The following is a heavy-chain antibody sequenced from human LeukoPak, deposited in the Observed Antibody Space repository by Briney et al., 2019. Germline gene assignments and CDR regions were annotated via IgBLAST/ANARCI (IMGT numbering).Heavy chain of an antibody. CDR1: GGSISSYY. J-gene: IGHJ4*02. D-gene: IGHD2-2*01. Sequence: PSETLSLTCTVSGGSISSYYWSWIRQPAGKGLEWIGRIYTSGSTNYNPSLKSRGTIPVDKAKNQCSLKLSSVTAADTAVYYCARSGYCSSTSCYAVDYFDYWGQGTLVTVSS. CDR3: ARSGYCSSTSCYAVDYFDY. CDR2: IYTSGST. V-gene: IGHV4-4*07.